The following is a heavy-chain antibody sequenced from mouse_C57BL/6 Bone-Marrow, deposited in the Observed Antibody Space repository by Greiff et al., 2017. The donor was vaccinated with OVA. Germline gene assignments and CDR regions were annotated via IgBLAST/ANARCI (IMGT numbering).Heavy chain of an antibody. D-gene: IGHD3-2*02. J-gene: IGHJ4*01. V-gene: IGHV1-80*01. CDR3: ARETAQANYYSRDY. CDR1: GYAFSSYW. Sequence: QVQLQQSGAELVKPGASVKISCKASGYAFSSYWMNWVKQRPGKGLEWIGTIYPGDGATNYHGKLKGTATLTADKSSSSAYMQLSSLTSEDSAVYFCARETAQANYYSRDYWGQGTSVTVSS. CDR2: IYPGDGAT.